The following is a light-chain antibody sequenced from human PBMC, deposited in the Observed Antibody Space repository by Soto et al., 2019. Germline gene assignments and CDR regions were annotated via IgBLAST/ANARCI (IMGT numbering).Light chain of an antibody. V-gene: IGKV3-20*01. CDR1: QSVSSSY. Sequence: EIVLTQSPGTLSLSPGERATLSCRASQSVSSSYLAWYQQKPGQAPRLLIYGASSRATGIPDRFSGSGSGTDGTLTISRLETEDFAVYYCQQYGSSPWAFGQGTKVDIK. J-gene: IGKJ1*01. CDR3: QQYGSSPWA. CDR2: GAS.